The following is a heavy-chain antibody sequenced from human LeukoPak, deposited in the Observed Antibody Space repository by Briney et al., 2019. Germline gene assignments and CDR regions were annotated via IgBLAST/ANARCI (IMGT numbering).Heavy chain of an antibody. D-gene: IGHD5-18*01. Sequence: SGTLSLTCAVSGGSISSSNWWSWVRQPPGKGLEWIGEIYHSGSTNYNPPLKSRVTISVDKSKNQFSLKLSSVTAADTAVYYCARDGRYTAMANFDYWGQGTLVTVSS. CDR3: ARDGRYTAMANFDY. J-gene: IGHJ4*02. CDR2: IYHSGST. CDR1: GGSISSSNW. V-gene: IGHV4-4*02.